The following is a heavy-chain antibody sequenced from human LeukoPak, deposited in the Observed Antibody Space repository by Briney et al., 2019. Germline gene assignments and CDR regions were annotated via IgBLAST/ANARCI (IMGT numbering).Heavy chain of an antibody. CDR2: INYSGST. CDR1: GGSFSTTDYY. Sequence: PSETLSLTCTVSGGSFSTTDYYWGWVRQPPGQGLEWIATINYSGSTYYNPSVLSRVTISVDSSKNQFSLNLTSMTAADTSVYYCVRQPSTFGIPPDYVDFWGQGILVIVSS. CDR3: VRQPSTFGIPPDYVDF. D-gene: IGHD3-16*01. V-gene: IGHV4-39*01. J-gene: IGHJ4*02.